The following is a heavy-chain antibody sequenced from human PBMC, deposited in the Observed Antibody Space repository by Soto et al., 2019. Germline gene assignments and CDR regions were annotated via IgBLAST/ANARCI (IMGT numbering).Heavy chain of an antibody. CDR1: GYSFTSYW. CDR3: VRRADRSSWYVAY. D-gene: IGHD6-13*01. CDR2: IYPSDSDT. Sequence: EVQLVPSGAEVKKPGESLKISCKGSGYSFTSYWIGWVRQMPGKGLEWMGIIYPSDSDTRYSPSFQGQVTISADKSISTAYLQWSSLKASDTAMYYCVRRADRSSWYVAYWGQGTLVTVSS. J-gene: IGHJ4*02. V-gene: IGHV5-51*03.